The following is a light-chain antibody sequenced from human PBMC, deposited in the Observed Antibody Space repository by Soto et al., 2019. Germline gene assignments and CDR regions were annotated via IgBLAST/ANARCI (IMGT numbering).Light chain of an antibody. V-gene: IGKV3-15*01. CDR2: GAF. J-gene: IGKJ1*01. CDR3: QQYNDWPLT. CDR1: QSFRGL. Sequence: EIVLTQSPGTLPLSPGERATLSCRASQSFRGLLAWYQQKPGQAPSLLIYGAFTRATGIPARFSGTGSGTEFTLTISSLQSEDFALYYCQQYNDWPLTFGQGTKVDIK.